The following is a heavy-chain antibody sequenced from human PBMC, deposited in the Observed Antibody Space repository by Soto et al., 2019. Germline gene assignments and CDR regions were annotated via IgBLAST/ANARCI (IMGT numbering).Heavy chain of an antibody. CDR3: ARRTLDFWSGSNARIHGHPFDY. J-gene: IGHJ4*02. V-gene: IGHV4-39*01. CDR2: IYYSGST. CDR1: GGSISSSSYY. Sequence: SETLSLTCTVSGGSISSSSYYWGWIRQPPGKGLEWIGSIYYSGSTYYNPSLKSRVTISVDTSKNQFSLKLSSVTAADTAVYYCARRTLDFWSGSNARIHGHPFDYWGQGTLVTVSS. D-gene: IGHD3-3*01.